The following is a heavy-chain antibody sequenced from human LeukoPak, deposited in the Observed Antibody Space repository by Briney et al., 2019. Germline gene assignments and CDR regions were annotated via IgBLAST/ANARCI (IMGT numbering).Heavy chain of an antibody. Sequence: ASVKVSCKASGYTFTSYGISWVRQAPGQGLERMGWISAYNGNTNYAQKLQGRVTMTTDTSTSTAYMELRSLRSDDTAVYYCARAIEGGYYDILTGYGYWGQGTLVTVSS. CDR1: GYTFTSYG. J-gene: IGHJ4*02. CDR3: ARAIEGGYYDILTGYGY. D-gene: IGHD3-9*01. CDR2: ISAYNGNT. V-gene: IGHV1-18*01.